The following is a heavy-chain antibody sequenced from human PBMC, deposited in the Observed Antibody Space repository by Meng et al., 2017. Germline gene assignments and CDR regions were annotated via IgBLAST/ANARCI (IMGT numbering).Heavy chain of an antibody. D-gene: IGHD2-8*01. CDR3: ARADTKGDWFDP. J-gene: IGHJ5*02. V-gene: IGHV3-72*01. CDR2: TRNKANSYTT. Sequence: ELHVVCSGAGLLPPGGSMHLSCAASGFTVSYNYMDWVRQAPGKGLEWVGLTRNKANSYTTEYAASVKGRFTISRDDSKNSLYLQMNSLTTEDTAVYYCARADTKGDWFDPWGQGTLVTVSS. CDR1: GFTVSYNY.